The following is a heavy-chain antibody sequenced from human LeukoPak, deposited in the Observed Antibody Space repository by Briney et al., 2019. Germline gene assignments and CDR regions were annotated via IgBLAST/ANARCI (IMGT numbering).Heavy chain of an antibody. D-gene: IGHD4-17*01. Sequence: GGALRLSCAAPGYPFSRYVMPWVRWAPGKVLEWVAFIRYDGSNKYYADSVNGRFTISRDNSKNTLYLQMNNLRAEDTAVYYCARDRLHYGEYEKTFDYWGQGTLVSVSS. CDR2: IRYDGSNK. CDR1: GYPFSRYV. V-gene: IGHV3-30*02. CDR3: ARDRLHYGEYEKTFDY. J-gene: IGHJ4*02.